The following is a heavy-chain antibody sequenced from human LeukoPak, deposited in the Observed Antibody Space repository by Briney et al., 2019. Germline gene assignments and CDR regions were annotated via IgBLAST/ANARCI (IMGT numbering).Heavy chain of an antibody. V-gene: IGHV3-30*02. Sequence: GGSLRLSCAASGFTFSSYGMHWVRQAPGKGLEWVAFIRYDGSNKYYADSVKGRFTISRDNSKNTLYLQMNSLRAEDTAVYYCAKAQGYCSGGSCYSRHYFDYWGQGTLVTVSS. CDR2: IRYDGSNK. J-gene: IGHJ4*02. D-gene: IGHD2-15*01. CDR3: AKAQGYCSGGSCYSRHYFDY. CDR1: GFTFSSYG.